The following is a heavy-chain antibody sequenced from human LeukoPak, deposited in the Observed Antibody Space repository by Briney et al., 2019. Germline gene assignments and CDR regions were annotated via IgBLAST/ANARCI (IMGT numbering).Heavy chain of an antibody. CDR2: ISGSGFST. CDR1: GFTFSNYG. Sequence: PGGSLRLSCAASGFTFSNYGMNWVRQAPGKGLEWVSGISGSGFSTYSADSVKGRFTISRDNSKNTLYLQMNSLRAEDTAIYYCARDTGSGYDYFSYYFDYWGQGTLVTVSS. D-gene: IGHD5-12*01. V-gene: IGHV3-23*01. J-gene: IGHJ4*02. CDR3: ARDTGSGYDYFSYYFDY.